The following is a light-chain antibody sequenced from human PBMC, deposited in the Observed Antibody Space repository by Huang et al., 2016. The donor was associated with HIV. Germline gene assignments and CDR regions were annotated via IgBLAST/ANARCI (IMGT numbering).Light chain of an antibody. CDR2: GAS. CDR1: QIVTTSY. V-gene: IGKV3-20*01. J-gene: IGKJ3*01. Sequence: EVLLTQSPGTLSLSPGDRATLSCRASQIVTTSYLAWYQQKPGQAPRRLIYGASSRATGIPDMFGVSGSRTDFTLTISRLEPEDFAVYYCQHYGSSFTFGQGTKVDI. CDR3: QHYGSSFT.